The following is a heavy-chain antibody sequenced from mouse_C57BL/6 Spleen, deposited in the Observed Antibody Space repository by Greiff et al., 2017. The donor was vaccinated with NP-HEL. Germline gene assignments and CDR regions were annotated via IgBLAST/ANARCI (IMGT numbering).Heavy chain of an antibody. CDR1: GYTFTSYW. D-gene: IGHD1-1*02. CDR3: ARRTVYGDWFAY. J-gene: IGHJ3*01. V-gene: IGHV1-69*01. Sequence: VQLQQSGAELVMPGASVKLSCKASGYTFTSYWMHWVKQRPGQGLEWIGEIDPSDSYTNYNQKFKGKSTLTVDKSSSTAYMQLSSLTSEDSAVYYCARRTVYGDWFAYWGQGTLVTVSA. CDR2: IDPSDSYT.